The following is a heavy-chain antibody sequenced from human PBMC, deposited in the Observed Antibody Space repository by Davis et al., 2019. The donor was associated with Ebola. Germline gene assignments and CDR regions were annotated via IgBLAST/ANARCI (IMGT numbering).Heavy chain of an antibody. CDR1: GYIFTTYY. V-gene: IGHV1-46*01. CDR2: IDPSGGGT. CDR3: ARPGYYYGMDV. Sequence: ASVKVSCKASGYIFTTYYIHGVRQAPGQGLEWMGIIDPSGGGTDYAQKFQGRVTMTRNTSISTAYMELSSLRSEDTAVYYCARPGYYYGMDVWGQGTTVTVSS. J-gene: IGHJ6*02.